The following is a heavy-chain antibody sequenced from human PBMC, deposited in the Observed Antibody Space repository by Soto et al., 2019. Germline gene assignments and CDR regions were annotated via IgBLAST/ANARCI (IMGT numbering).Heavy chain of an antibody. Sequence: GGSLRLSCAASGFTFSSYGMHWVRQAPGKGLEWVAVIWYDGSNKYYADSVKGRFTISRDNSKNTLYLQMNSLRAEDTAVYYCAREEGYQLPLRLYYYYGMDVWGQGTTVTVSS. V-gene: IGHV3-33*01. CDR2: IWYDGSNK. D-gene: IGHD2-2*01. CDR1: GFTFSSYG. J-gene: IGHJ6*02. CDR3: AREEGYQLPLRLYYYYGMDV.